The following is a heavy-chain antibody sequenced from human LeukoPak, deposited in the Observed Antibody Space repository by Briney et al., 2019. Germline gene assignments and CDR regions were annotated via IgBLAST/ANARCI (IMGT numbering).Heavy chain of an antibody. Sequence: SVKVSCKASGGTFSSYAISWVRQAPGQGLEWMGGIIPIFGTANYAQKFQGGVTITTDESTSTAYMELSSLRSEDTAVYYCARMGGRVVPAAIRDNWFDPWGQGTLVTVSS. CDR2: IIPIFGTA. CDR3: ARMGGRVVPAAIRDNWFDP. V-gene: IGHV1-69*05. CDR1: GGTFSSYA. J-gene: IGHJ5*02. D-gene: IGHD2-2*02.